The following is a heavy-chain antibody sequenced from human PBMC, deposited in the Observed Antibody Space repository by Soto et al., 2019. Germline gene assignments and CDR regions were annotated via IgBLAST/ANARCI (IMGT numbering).Heavy chain of an antibody. Sequence: SETLSLTCTVSGASVTTFSYYWSWIRQSPGKGLEWIGHLHHSGSTQFNPSFRSRVSMSQDASRNQLSLALTSVTAADTAVYYCARDHDMFDSTPRSQHFYHRMDVWGQGTTVTVSS. D-gene: IGHD3-10*02. CDR1: GASVTTFSYY. CDR2: LHHSGST. CDR3: ARDHDMFDSTPRSQHFYHRMDV. J-gene: IGHJ6*02. V-gene: IGHV4-61*01.